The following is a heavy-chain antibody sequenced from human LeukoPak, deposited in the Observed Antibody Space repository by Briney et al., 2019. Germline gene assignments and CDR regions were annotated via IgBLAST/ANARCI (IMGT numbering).Heavy chain of an antibody. Sequence: ASVKVSCKASGYTFTGYYMHWMRQAPGQGLEWMGWINPNSGGTNYAQKFQGRVTMTRDTSISTAYMELSRLRSDDTAVYYCAALVPAATRNVDWYFDLWGRGTLVTVSS. CDR2: INPNSGGT. D-gene: IGHD2-2*01. J-gene: IGHJ2*01. CDR3: AALVPAATRNVDWYFDL. CDR1: GYTFTGYY. V-gene: IGHV1-2*02.